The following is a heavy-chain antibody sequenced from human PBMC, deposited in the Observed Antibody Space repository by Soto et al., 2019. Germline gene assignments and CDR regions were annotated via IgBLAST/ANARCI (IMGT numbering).Heavy chain of an antibody. V-gene: IGHV1-3*01. Sequence: ASVKVSCKASGYTFTRYTMNWVRQAPGQRLEWMGWINPDNGNTKSSQKFRDRVIITRDTSASTAYLDLRSLRSEDTAVYYCARGIATGQLDPWGQGTLVTVS. D-gene: IGHD2-15*01. J-gene: IGHJ5*02. CDR3: ARGIATGQLDP. CDR2: INPDNGNT. CDR1: GYTFTRYT.